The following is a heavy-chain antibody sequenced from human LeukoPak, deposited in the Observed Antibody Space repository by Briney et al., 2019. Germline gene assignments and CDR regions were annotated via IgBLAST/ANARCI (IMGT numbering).Heavy chain of an antibody. V-gene: IGHV4-4*07. CDR1: GGSISSYY. CDR2: IYTSGST. Sequence: SETLSLTCTVSGGSISSYYWSWIRQPAGKGLKWIGRIYTSGSTNYNPSLKSRVTMSVDTSKNQFSLKLSSVTAADTAVYYCAEGSGWYDYWGQGTLVTLSS. J-gene: IGHJ4*02. D-gene: IGHD6-19*01. CDR3: AEGSGWYDY.